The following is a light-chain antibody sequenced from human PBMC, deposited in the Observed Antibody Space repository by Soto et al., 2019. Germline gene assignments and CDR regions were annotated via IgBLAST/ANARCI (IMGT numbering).Light chain of an antibody. Sequence: DIRIARSPSSGSAFVGDRVTIPCRASQRISNYVSWYHQKSGKAPKLLIYKAANLAYEVPSRFAGSGSGTDFTLTITRLQPDDFATYYCQNYNSFSRKFGQGTKVDIK. CDR3: QNYNSFSRK. CDR2: KAA. CDR1: QRISNY. V-gene: IGKV1-5*03. J-gene: IGKJ1*01.